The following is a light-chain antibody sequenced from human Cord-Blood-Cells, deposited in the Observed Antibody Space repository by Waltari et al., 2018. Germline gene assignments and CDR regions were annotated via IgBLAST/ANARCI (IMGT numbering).Light chain of an antibody. CDR2: DAS. CDR3: QQYDNLPIT. CDR1: QDISNY. J-gene: IGKJ5*01. Sequence: DIQMTQSPSSLSASVGDRVTITCQASQDISNYLNWYQQEPGKAPKLLLYDASNLETGVPSRFSGSGSGTDFTFTISSLQPEDIATYYCQQYDNLPITFGQGTRLEIK. V-gene: IGKV1-33*01.